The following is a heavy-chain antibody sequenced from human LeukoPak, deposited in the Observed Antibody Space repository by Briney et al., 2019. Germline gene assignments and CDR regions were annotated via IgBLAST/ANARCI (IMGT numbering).Heavy chain of an antibody. J-gene: IGHJ6*03. V-gene: IGHV4-61*02. CDR2: IYTSGST. D-gene: IGHD4-11*01. CDR1: GGSISSGSYY. CDR3: ASSSYSNDDQYYYYYMDV. Sequence: SETLSLTCTVSGGSISSGSYYWSWIRQPAGKGLEWIGRIYTSGSTNYNPSLKSRVTISVDTSKNQFSLKLSSVTAADTAVYYCASSSYSNDDQYYYYYMDVWGKGTTVTVSS.